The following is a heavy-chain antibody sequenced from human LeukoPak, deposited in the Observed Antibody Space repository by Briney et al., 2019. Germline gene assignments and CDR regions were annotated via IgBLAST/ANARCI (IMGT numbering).Heavy chain of an antibody. CDR2: INHSGST. V-gene: IGHV4-34*01. Sequence: SETLSLTCAVYGGSFSGYYWSWIRQPPGKGLEWIGEINHSGSTNYNPSLRSRVTISVDTSKNQFSLKLSSVTAADTAVYYCARGNPYSSSLDYWGQGTLVTVSS. CDR3: ARGNPYSSSLDY. J-gene: IGHJ4*02. CDR1: GGSFSGYY. D-gene: IGHD6-13*01.